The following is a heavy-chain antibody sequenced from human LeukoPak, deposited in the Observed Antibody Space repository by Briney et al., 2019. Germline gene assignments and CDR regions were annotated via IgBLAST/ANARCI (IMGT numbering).Heavy chain of an antibody. J-gene: IGHJ4*02. D-gene: IGHD2-15*01. Sequence: SETLSLTCAVSGGSISSGGYSWSWIRQPPGKGLEWIGYIYHSGSTYYNPSLKRRVTISVDRSKNQFSLKLSSVTAADTAVYYCARERSGGYFDYWGQGTLVTVSS. CDR3: ARERSGGYFDY. V-gene: IGHV4-30-2*01. CDR1: GGSISSGGYS. CDR2: IYHSGST.